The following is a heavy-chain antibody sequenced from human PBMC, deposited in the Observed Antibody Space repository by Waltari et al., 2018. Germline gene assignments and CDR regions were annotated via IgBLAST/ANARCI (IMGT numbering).Heavy chain of an antibody. V-gene: IGHV3-53*01. CDR1: GFFVSGNY. Sequence: EVRLLDLGGGLIQPGGSLRPSCAASGFFVSGNYMTWVRQAQGKGLGWVSVIYSNGNTFYADSVKGRFTISRDNSNNTLYLQMNNLRAEDTGVYYCASGRKGGSGYSYWGRGTLVTVSS. J-gene: IGHJ4*02. CDR2: IYSNGNT. D-gene: IGHD3-22*01. CDR3: ASGRKGGSGYSY.